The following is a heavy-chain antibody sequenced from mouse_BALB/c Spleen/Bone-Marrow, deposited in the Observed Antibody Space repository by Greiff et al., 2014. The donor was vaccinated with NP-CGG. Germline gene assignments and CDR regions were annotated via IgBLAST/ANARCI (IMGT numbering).Heavy chain of an antibody. Sequence: EVQLVESGGGLVQPGGSLKLSCVASGFTFSSYGMSWVRQTPDKRLELVATINNNGGSTYYPDSVKGQFTISRDNSKNTLYLQMSSLKSEDTAMDYCARVYGWYFDVWGAGTTVTVSS. J-gene: IGHJ1*01. CDR3: ARVYGWYFDV. V-gene: IGHV5-6-3*01. CDR1: GFTFSSYG. CDR2: INNNGGST. D-gene: IGHD1-1*01.